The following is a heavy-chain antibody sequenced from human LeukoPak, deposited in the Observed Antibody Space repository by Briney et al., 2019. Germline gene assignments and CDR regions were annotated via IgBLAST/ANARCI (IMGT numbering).Heavy chain of an antibody. CDR1: GGSFSGYY. CDR3: ARAGRITIFGVANDY. Sequence: PSETLSLTCAVYGGSFSGYYWSWIRQPPGKGLEWIGEINHSGSTNYNPSLKSRVTISVDTSKNQFSLKLSSVTAADTAVYYCARAGRITIFGVANDYWGQGTLVTVSS. J-gene: IGHJ4*02. D-gene: IGHD3-3*01. CDR2: INHSGST. V-gene: IGHV4-34*01.